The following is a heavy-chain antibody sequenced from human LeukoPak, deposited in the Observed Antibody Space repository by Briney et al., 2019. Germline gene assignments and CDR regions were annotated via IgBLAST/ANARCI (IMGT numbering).Heavy chain of an antibody. CDR2: TYYRSKWYN. Sequence: SQTLSLTCAISGDSVSSNSAAWNWIRQSPSRGLEWLGRTYYRSKWYNDYAVSVKSRITINPDTSKNQFSLQLNSVTPEDTAVYYCVRDIGSIAARPYYYYYMDVWGKGTTVTVSS. J-gene: IGHJ6*03. CDR3: VRDIGSIAARPYYYYYMDV. V-gene: IGHV6-1*01. D-gene: IGHD6-6*01. CDR1: GDSVSSNSAA.